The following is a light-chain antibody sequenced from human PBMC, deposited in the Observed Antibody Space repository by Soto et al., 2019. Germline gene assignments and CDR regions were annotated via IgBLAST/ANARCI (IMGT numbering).Light chain of an antibody. J-gene: IGLJ2*01. CDR3: TSNTRTSTLL. CDR2: EVR. Sequence: QSVLTQPASVSGSPGQSISISCTGTSSDVGDYNYVSWYQQHPGKAPKLIIYEVRYRPSGVSNRFSGSKSDNTASLTISGLQAGDEADYYCTSNTRTSTLLFGGGTKLTVL. CDR1: SSDVGDYNY. V-gene: IGLV2-14*01.